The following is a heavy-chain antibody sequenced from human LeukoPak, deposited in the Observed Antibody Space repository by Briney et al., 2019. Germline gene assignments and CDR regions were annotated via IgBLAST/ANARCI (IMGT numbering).Heavy chain of an antibody. J-gene: IGHJ6*03. CDR1: GFTFSSYG. V-gene: IGHV3-30*02. CDR2: IRYDGSNK. D-gene: IGHD3-10*01. CDR3: AKDYGSGSYYNYYYYYYMDV. Sequence: PGGSLRLSCAASGFTFSSYGMHWVRQAPGKGLEWVAFIRYDGSNKYYADSVKGRFTISRDNSKNTLYLQMNSLRAEDTAVYYCAKDYGSGSYYNYYYYYYMDVWGKGTTVTISS.